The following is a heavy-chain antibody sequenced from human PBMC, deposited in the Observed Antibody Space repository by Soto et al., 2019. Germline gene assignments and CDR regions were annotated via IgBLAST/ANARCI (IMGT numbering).Heavy chain of an antibody. D-gene: IGHD5-12*01. J-gene: IGHJ4*02. V-gene: IGHV3-33*01. CDR1: GFIFSNFG. CDR2: ISSDEKIK. CDR3: ARGLRSVLDY. Sequence: GCLLLSGVAPGFIFSNFGMHGVRQAPGKGLEWVAVISSDEKIKQYADSVRGRFAISRDNSKNTLYLQMTSLRAEDTAIYYCARGLRSVLDYWGQGTLVTVYS.